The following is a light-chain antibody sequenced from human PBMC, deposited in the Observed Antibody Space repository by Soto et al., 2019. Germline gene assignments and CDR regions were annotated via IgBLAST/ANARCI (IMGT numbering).Light chain of an antibody. CDR3: QQYNSYPVT. Sequence: DIQMSRSPPTLSASVGDRVTITCRASQSISSWLAWYQQRPGRAPEVLIYDASSLESGVPSRFSGSGSGTEFTLTISSLQPDDFATYYCQQYNSYPVTFGGGTKVDIK. CDR1: QSISSW. CDR2: DAS. V-gene: IGKV1-5*01. J-gene: IGKJ4*01.